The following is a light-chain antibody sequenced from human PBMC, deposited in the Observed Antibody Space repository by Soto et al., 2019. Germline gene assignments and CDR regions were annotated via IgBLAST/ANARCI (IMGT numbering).Light chain of an antibody. CDR3: LSYATRETYV. J-gene: IGLJ1*01. Sequence: LTQPASVSGSPGQSITISCIGTSSDVGNYNYVSWYQQHPGKAPKVVIYEVSNRPSGVSNRFSGSKSGNTASLTISGLQAEDEADYYCLSYATRETYVFGSGTKVTVL. V-gene: IGLV2-14*01. CDR1: SSDVGNYNY. CDR2: EVS.